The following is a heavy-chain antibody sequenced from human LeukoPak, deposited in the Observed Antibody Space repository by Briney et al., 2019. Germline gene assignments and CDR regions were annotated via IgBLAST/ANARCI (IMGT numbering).Heavy chain of an antibody. Sequence: PSETLSLTCTVSGGSISSSSYYWGWIRQPPGKGLEWIGSIYYSGSTYYNPSLKSRVTISVDTSKNQFSLQLSSVTAADTAVYYCARRATMVRGVSNFDYWGQGTLVTVSS. D-gene: IGHD3-10*01. CDR3: ARRATMVRGVSNFDY. CDR1: GGSISSSSYY. J-gene: IGHJ4*02. CDR2: IYYSGST. V-gene: IGHV4-39*01.